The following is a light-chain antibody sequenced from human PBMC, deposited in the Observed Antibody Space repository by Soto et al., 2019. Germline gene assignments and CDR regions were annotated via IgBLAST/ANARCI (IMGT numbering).Light chain of an antibody. CDR1: QSISSS. CDR2: AAS. V-gene: IGKV1-39*01. J-gene: IGKJ1*01. CDR3: QQSYSTPRT. Sequence: DIQMTQSPSSLSASAGDRVTITCRASQSISSSLNWYQQKPGKAPKLLIYAASSLQSGIPSTFSGSGSGTEFTLTISSLQPEDFATYYCQQSYSTPRTFGQGTKVEIK.